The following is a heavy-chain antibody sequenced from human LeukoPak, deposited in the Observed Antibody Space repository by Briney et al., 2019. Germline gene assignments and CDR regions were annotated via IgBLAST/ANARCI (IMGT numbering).Heavy chain of an antibody. CDR2: LSYSGTT. CDR3: ARAREPLEFTYYFDF. D-gene: IGHD1-1*01. Sequence: SETLSLTCAVSGDSISGSYWSWIRQPPGKGLEWIGFLSYSGTTSYNPSLKSRLTISGDTSRNQFSLRLSSVTAADTAVYYCARAREPLEFTYYFDFWGQGTLVTVSS. CDR1: GDSISGSY. V-gene: IGHV4-59*08. J-gene: IGHJ4*02.